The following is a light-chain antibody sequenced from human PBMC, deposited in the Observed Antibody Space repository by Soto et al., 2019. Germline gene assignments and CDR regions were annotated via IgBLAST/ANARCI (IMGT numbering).Light chain of an antibody. CDR2: GAS. J-gene: IGKJ4*01. CDR3: QQHGSSPRT. V-gene: IGKV3-20*01. CDR1: ERVSSTF. Sequence: EILLTQSPGTVSSSPGERSTLSCKASERVSSTFLAWYQQKPGQAPRLLIYGASSRAPGIPDRFSASGSGTDFTLTIRGLEPEDFAVYYCQQHGSSPRTFGGGTKVEV.